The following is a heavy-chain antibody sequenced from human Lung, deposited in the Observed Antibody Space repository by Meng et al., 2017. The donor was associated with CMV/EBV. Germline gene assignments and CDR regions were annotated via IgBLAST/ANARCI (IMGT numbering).Heavy chain of an antibody. D-gene: IGHD6-19*01. CDR1: GYTFTSYG. CDR2: ISAYNGNT. Sequence: SXXVSXKASGYTFTSYGISWVRQAPGQGLEWMGWISAYNGNTNYAQKLQGRVTMTTDTSTSTAYMELRSLRSDDTAVYYCARGIVIAVAGTGVDYWGKGNXVTVSS. V-gene: IGHV1-18*01. CDR3: ARGIVIAVAGTGVDY. J-gene: IGHJ4*02.